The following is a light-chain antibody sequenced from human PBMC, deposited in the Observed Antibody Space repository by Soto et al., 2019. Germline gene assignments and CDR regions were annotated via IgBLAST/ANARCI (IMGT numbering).Light chain of an antibody. J-gene: IGKJ4*01. CDR3: QQRDYWPLT. CDR2: DAS. V-gene: IGKV3-11*01. Sequence: EIVLTQSPATLSLSPGERATLSCRASQSVSSNLAWYQQKPGQAPRLLIYDASNRATGIPARFSGSGSGTDFTLTISSLEPEDYAVYYCQQRDYWPLTFGGGTKVEI. CDR1: QSVSSN.